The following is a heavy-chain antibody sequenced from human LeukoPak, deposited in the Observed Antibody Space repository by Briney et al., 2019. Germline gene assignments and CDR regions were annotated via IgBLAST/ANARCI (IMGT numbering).Heavy chain of an antibody. D-gene: IGHD6-13*01. J-gene: IGHJ5*02. V-gene: IGHV3-23*01. CDR3: AKVSGYSSRIPGGWFDP. CDR1: GFTFSSYA. Sequence: PGGSLRLSXAASGFTFSSYAMSWVRQSPGKGPEWVSAISGSGGSTYYADSVKGRFTISRDNSKNTLYLQMNSLRAEDTAVYYCAKVSGYSSRIPGGWFDPWGQGTLVTVSS. CDR2: ISGSGGST.